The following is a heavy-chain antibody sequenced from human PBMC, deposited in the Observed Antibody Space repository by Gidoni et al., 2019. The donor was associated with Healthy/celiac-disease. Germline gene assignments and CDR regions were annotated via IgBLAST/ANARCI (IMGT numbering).Heavy chain of an antibody. CDR1: GFTFSSYA. CDR3: AKEARWSHAFDI. CDR2: ISGSGGST. D-gene: IGHD6-6*01. V-gene: IGHV3-23*01. Sequence: EVQLLESGGGLVQPGGSLRLSCAASGFTFSSYAMGWVRQAPGQGLGWVSGISGSGGSTYYADSVKGRFTISRENSKNTLYLQMNSLRAEDTAVYYCAKEARWSHAFDIWGQGTMVTVSS. J-gene: IGHJ3*02.